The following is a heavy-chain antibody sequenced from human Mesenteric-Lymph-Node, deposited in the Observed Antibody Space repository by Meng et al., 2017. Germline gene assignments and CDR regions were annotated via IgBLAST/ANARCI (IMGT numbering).Heavy chain of an antibody. J-gene: IGHJ6*02. CDR2: ISSNGLNT. V-gene: IGHV3-64*02. Sequence: GESLKISCAASGFTFSTYSIHWVRQAPGKGLEYVLGISSNGLNTYYADSVKGRFTISRDNSKNMVYLQMGSLRGDDTAVYYCARDIPNSSGWTHYCYYGMDVWGQGTTVTVSS. D-gene: IGHD6-19*01. CDR3: ARDIPNSSGWTHYCYYGMDV. CDR1: GFTFSTYS.